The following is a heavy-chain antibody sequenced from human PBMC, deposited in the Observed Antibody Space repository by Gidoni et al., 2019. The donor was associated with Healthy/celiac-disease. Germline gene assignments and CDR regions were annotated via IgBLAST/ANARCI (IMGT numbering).Heavy chain of an antibody. Sequence: QVQLVQSGAEVKKPGASVKVSCKASGYTFTGYYMHWVRQAPGQGLEWMGWINPNSGGTNYATKFQGRVTMTRDTAISTAYMELSRLRSDDTAVYYCARGGLHGGNFDPWGQGTLVTVSS. CDR3: ARGGLHGGNFDP. D-gene: IGHD4-4*01. CDR1: GYTFTGYY. V-gene: IGHV1-2*02. J-gene: IGHJ5*02. CDR2: INPNSGGT.